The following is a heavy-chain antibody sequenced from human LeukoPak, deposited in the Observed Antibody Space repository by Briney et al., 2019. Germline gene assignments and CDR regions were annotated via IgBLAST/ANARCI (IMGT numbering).Heavy chain of an antibody. CDR1: GFTFSSYG. D-gene: IGHD3-9*01. Sequence: GRSLRLSCAASGFTFSSYGMHWVRQAPGKGLEWVAVIWYDGSYKYYADSVKGRFTISRDNSKNTLYLQMNSLRAEDTAVYYCTRGGLRYFDWFDYWGQGTLVTVSS. CDR3: TRGGLRYFDWFDY. CDR2: IWYDGSYK. V-gene: IGHV3-33*01. J-gene: IGHJ4*02.